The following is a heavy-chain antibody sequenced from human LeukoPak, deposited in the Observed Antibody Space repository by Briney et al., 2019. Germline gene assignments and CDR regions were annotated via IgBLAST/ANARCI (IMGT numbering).Heavy chain of an antibody. CDR3: ARLRGGWYFDY. J-gene: IGHJ4*02. V-gene: IGHV3-21*01. D-gene: IGHD3-10*01. CDR2: ISSSTSYI. CDR1: GFTFSSYS. Sequence: GGSLRLSCAASGFTFSSYSMNWVRQAPGKGLEWVSFISSSTSYISYADSVKGRFTIPRDKSKNTLYLQMNSLRAEDTAVYYCARLRGGWYFDYWGQGTLVTVSS.